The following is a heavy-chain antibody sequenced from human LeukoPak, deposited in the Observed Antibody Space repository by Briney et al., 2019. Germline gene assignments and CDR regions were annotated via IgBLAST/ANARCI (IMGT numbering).Heavy chain of an antibody. CDR3: ARGPLYGDYYCDF. V-gene: IGHV1-18*01. J-gene: IGHJ4*02. D-gene: IGHD4-17*01. CDR1: NYNFSDYT. Sequence: ASVKVSCKASNYNFSDYTINWVRQAPGQGLEWMGWISPKNGDTNPAQRFQGRVTMTTETSTTTAYMDLRNLTSDDTAVYFCARGPLYGDYYCDFWGQGTLVTASS. CDR2: ISPKNGDT.